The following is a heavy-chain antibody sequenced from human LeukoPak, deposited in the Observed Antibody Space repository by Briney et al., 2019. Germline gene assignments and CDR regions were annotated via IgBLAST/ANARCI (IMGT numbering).Heavy chain of an antibody. CDR3: ARDHVYYDSWSEPPGWFDP. D-gene: IGHD3-3*01. CDR2: IKQDGSEK. Sequence: RPGGSLRLSCAASGFTFSSYWMSWVRQAPGKGLEWVANIKQDGSEKYYVDSVKGRFTISRDNAKNSLYLQMNSLRAEDTAVYYCARDHVYYDSWSEPPGWFDPWGQGTLVTVSS. V-gene: IGHV3-7*01. J-gene: IGHJ5*02. CDR1: GFTFSSYW.